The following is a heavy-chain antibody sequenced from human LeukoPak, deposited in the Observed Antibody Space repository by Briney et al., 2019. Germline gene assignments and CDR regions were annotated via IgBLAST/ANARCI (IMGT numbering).Heavy chain of an antibody. CDR1: GGSISGYY. D-gene: IGHD1-1*01. CDR2: ISYSGST. V-gene: IGHV4-59*01. J-gene: IGHJ4*02. CDR3: ARDLFAGTTGTVDF. Sequence: SETLSLTCIVSGGSISGYYWSWIRQPPGKGLEWIGYISYSGSTNYNPSLQSRVTISVDTSKNQFSLRLSSVTAADTAVYYCARDLFAGTTGTVDFWGQGTLVTVSS.